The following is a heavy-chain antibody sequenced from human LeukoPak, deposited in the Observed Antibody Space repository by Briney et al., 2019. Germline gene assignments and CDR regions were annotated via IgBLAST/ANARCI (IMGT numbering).Heavy chain of an antibody. D-gene: IGHD5-12*01. CDR3: AKAQRPNSGYLGFLVDY. CDR1: GFTFSSYA. V-gene: IGHV3-23*01. CDR2: ISGSGGST. Sequence: PGGSLRLSCAASGFTFSSYAMSWARQAPGKGLEWVSAISGSGGSTYYADSVKGRFTISRDNSKNTLYLQMNSLRAEDTAVYYCAKAQRPNSGYLGFLVDYWGQGTLVTVSS. J-gene: IGHJ4*02.